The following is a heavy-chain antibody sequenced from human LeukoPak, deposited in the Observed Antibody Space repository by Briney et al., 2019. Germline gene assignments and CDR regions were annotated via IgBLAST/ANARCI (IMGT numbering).Heavy chain of an antibody. CDR2: LNSDGSST. J-gene: IGHJ4*02. CDR1: GFTFSSYW. CDR3: AGASNRNSINFDY. V-gene: IGHV3-74*01. Sequence: GGSLRLSCAASGFTFSSYWMHWVRLAPGKGLVWVSRLNSDGSSTSYADSVKGRFTISRDNAETTLHLQMNNLSAEDTAVYYCAGASNRNSINFDYWGQGALVTVSS. D-gene: IGHD1-7*01.